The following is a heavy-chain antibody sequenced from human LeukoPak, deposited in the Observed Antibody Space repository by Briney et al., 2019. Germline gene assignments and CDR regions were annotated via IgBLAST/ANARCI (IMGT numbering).Heavy chain of an antibody. CDR2: MNPNSGNT. CDR3: ARDGGYTSSRYVPGWVNNYYYGMDV. Sequence: ASVKVSCKAPGYTLTSYDTNWVRQATGQGLEWMGWMNPNSGNTGYAQKFQGRVTMTRNTSISTAYMELSSLRSEDTAVYYCARDGGYTSSRYVPGWVNNYYYGMDVWGQGTTVTVSS. V-gene: IGHV1-8*01. CDR1: GYTLTSYD. D-gene: IGHD6-13*01. J-gene: IGHJ6*02.